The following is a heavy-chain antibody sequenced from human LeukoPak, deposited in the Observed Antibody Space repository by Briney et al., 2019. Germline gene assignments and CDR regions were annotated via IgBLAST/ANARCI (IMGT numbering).Heavy chain of an antibody. CDR2: ISTGTYA. Sequence: GGSLRLSCVASGFTFSDFYMSWLRQAPGKGLEWVSFISTGTYANYADSVKGRFTISRDNAKNSLYLQMDSLRAEDTAVYYCARGDSADTGIDYWGQGTLVTVSS. CDR3: ARGDSADTGIDY. CDR1: GFTFSDFY. J-gene: IGHJ4*02. V-gene: IGHV3-11*06. D-gene: IGHD2-15*01.